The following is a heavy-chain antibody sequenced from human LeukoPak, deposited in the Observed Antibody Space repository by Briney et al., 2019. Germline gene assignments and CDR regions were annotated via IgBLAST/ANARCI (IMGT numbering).Heavy chain of an antibody. CDR2: INPSGGST. Sequence: ASVKVSCKASGYTFTSYYMHWVRQAPGQGLEWMGIINPSGGSTSYAQKLQGRVTMTTDTSTSTAYMELRSLRSDDTAVYYCARDWRFGWLAKYYFDYWGQGTLVTVSS. D-gene: IGHD3-10*01. J-gene: IGHJ4*02. V-gene: IGHV1-46*01. CDR1: GYTFTSYY. CDR3: ARDWRFGWLAKYYFDY.